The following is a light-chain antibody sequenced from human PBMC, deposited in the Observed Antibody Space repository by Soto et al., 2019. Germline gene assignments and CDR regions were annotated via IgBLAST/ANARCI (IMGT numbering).Light chain of an antibody. CDR1: QGIVTY. CDR3: QQLKSYHT. J-gene: IGKJ4*01. Sequence: DIQLTQSPSFLSASVGDIVTITCRASQGIVTYLAWYQQKPGKAPMILIYAASTLQSGVPSRFSGSGSGTEFTLTISSLQPEDFATYYCQQLKSYHTFGGGTKVEI. V-gene: IGKV1-9*01. CDR2: AAS.